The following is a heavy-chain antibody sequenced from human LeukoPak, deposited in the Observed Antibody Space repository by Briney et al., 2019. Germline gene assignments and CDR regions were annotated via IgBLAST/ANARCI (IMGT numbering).Heavy chain of an antibody. CDR3: ARDEQWELLSGYGMDV. D-gene: IGHD1-26*01. CDR1: GYTFTSYG. V-gene: IGHV1-18*01. CDR2: ISAYNGNT. Sequence: ASVKVSCKASGYTFTSYGISWVRQAPGQGLEWMGWISAYNGNTNYAQKLQGRVTMTTDTSTSTAYVELRSLRSDDTAVYYCARDEQWELLSGYGMDVWGQGTTVTVSS. J-gene: IGHJ6*02.